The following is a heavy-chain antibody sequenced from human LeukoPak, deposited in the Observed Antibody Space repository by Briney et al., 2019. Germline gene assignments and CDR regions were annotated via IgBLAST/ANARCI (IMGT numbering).Heavy chain of an antibody. V-gene: IGHV3-23*01. CDR1: GFTFSSYA. CDR2: ISGSGGST. CDR3: AKVPRGYSSGWYSSFDY. J-gene: IGHJ4*02. Sequence: GGSLRLSCAASGFTFSSYAMSWVRQAPGKGLEWVSAISGSGGSTYYADSVKGRFTISRDNSKNTLYLQMNSLRAEDTAVYYCAKVPRGYSSGWYSSFDYWGQGTLVTVSS. D-gene: IGHD6-19*01.